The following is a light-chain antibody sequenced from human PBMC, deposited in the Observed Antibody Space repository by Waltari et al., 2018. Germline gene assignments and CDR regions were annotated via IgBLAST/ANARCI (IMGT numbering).Light chain of an antibody. CDR2: GAS. CDR3: QQYYSTLVT. V-gene: IGKV4-1*01. J-gene: IGKJ4*01. CDR1: QSVFYSHNSKNY. Sequence: DIVMTQSPDSLAVSLGERANINCKSSQSVFYSHNSKNYLAWYQQKPGQPPKLLIYGASALESGVPDRFSGSGSGTDFTLTISNLQAADVAVYYCQQYYSTLVTFGGGTKVEIK.